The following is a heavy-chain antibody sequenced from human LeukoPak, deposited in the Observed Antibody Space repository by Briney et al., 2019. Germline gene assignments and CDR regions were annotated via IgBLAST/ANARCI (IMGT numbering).Heavy chain of an antibody. CDR2: ISGSGGST. D-gene: IGHD3-10*01. Sequence: PGGSLRLSCAASGFTFSSYAMSWVRQAPGKGLEWVSAISGSGGSTYYADSVKGRFTISRDNSKNTLYLQMNSLRVEDTAAYYCARGRVGLWYFDLWGRGTPVSVSS. CDR1: GFTFSSYA. V-gene: IGHV3-23*01. J-gene: IGHJ2*01. CDR3: ARGRVGLWYFDL.